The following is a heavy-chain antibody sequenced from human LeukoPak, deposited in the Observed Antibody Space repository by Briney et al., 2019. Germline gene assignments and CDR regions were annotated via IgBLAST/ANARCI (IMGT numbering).Heavy chain of an antibody. J-gene: IGHJ3*02. CDR1: GFSVGTNY. CDR3: ALEGTQRAFDI. CDR2: IYAGGNT. V-gene: IGHV3-53*01. Sequence: GGSLRLSCAASGFSVGTNYMTWVRQAPGKGLEWVSMIYAGGNTYYRDSVKGRFTISRDNAKNSLYLQMNSLRAEDTAVYYCALEGTQRAFDIWGQGTMVTVSS. D-gene: IGHD1-1*01.